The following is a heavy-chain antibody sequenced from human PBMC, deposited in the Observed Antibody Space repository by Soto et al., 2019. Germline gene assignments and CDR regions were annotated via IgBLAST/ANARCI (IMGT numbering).Heavy chain of an antibody. J-gene: IGHJ6*02. V-gene: IGHV1-69*13. CDR2: IIPIFGTA. CDR3: ARKLADQQQWADYYYYYGMDV. CDR1: GGTFSSYA. Sequence: GASVKVSCKASGGTFSSYAISWVRQAPGQGLEWMGGIIPIFGTANYAQKFQGRVTITADESTSTAYMELSSLRSEDTAVYYCARKLADQQQWADYYYYYGMDVWGQGTTVTVSS. D-gene: IGHD6-13*01.